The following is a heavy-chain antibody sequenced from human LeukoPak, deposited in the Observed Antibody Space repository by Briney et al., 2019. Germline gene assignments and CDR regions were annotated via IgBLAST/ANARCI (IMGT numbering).Heavy chain of an antibody. CDR2: IRYDGSNK. CDR1: GFTFSTYG. J-gene: IGHJ4*02. CDR3: AKDWCSSGWSQGFDY. V-gene: IGHV3-30*02. Sequence: GGSLRLSCAASGFTFSTYGMHWVRQAPGKGLEWVAFIRYDGSNKYYADSVKGRFTISRDNSKNTLYLQMNSLRAEDTAVYYCAKDWCSSGWSQGFDYWGQGTLVTVSS. D-gene: IGHD6-19*01.